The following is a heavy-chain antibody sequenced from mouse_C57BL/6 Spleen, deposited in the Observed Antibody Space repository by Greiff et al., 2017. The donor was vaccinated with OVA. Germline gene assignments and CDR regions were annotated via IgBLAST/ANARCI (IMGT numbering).Heavy chain of an antibody. V-gene: IGHV5-16*01. CDR3: ARADYGSPYWYFDV. Sequence: VQLKESEGGLVQPGSSMKLSCTASGFTFSDYYMAWVRQVPEKGLEWVANINYDGSSTYYLDSLKSRFIISRDNAKNILYLQMSSLKSEDTATYYCARADYGSPYWYFDVWGTGTTVTVSS. CDR1: GFTFSDYY. J-gene: IGHJ1*03. CDR2: INYDGSST. D-gene: IGHD1-1*01.